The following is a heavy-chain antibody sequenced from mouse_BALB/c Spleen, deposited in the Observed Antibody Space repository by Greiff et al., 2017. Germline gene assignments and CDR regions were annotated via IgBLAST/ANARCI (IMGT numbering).Heavy chain of an antibody. J-gene: IGHJ4*01. CDR3: AREGYYGSRDAMDY. V-gene: IGHV1-82*01. CDR2: IYPGDGDT. CDR1: GYAFSSSW. Sequence: QVQLQQSGPELVKPGASVKISCKASGYAFSSSWMNWVKQRPGQGLEWIGRIYPGDGDTNYNGKFKGKATLTADKSSSTAYMQLSSLTSVDSAVYFCAREGYYGSRDAMDYWGQGTSVTVSS. D-gene: IGHD1-1*01.